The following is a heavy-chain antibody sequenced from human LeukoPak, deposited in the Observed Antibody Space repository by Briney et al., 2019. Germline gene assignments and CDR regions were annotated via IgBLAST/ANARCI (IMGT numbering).Heavy chain of an antibody. D-gene: IGHD3-22*01. V-gene: IGHV4-59*01. J-gene: IGHJ5*02. CDR2: IYYSGST. Sequence: ETLSLTCTVSGGSISSYYWSWIRQPPGKGLEWIGYIYYSGSTNYNPSLKSRVTLSVDTSKNQFSLKLSSVTAADTAVYYCATDTYYDSTGNWFDPWGQGTLVTVSS. CDR3: ATDTYYDSTGNWFDP. CDR1: GGSISSYY.